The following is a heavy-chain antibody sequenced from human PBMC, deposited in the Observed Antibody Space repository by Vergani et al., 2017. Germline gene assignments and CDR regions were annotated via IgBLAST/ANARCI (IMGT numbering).Heavy chain of an antibody. J-gene: IGHJ4*02. CDR1: GYTFTSYY. Sequence: QVQLVQSGAEVKKPGASVKVSCKASGYTFTSYYMHWVRQAPGQGLEWMGIINPSGGSTSYAQKFQGRVTMTRDTSTSTVYMELGSLRSEDTAVYYCAREEGYYDSSGTRTQAYYFDYWGQGTLVTVSS. V-gene: IGHV1-46*01. CDR3: AREEGYYDSSGTRTQAYYFDY. D-gene: IGHD3-22*01. CDR2: INPSGGST.